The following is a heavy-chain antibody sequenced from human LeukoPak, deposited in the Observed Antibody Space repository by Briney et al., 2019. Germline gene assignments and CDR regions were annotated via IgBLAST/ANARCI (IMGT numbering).Heavy chain of an antibody. CDR3: TRRGYSSTKDGY. J-gene: IGHJ4*02. V-gene: IGHV3-49*04. D-gene: IGHD6-19*01. CDR1: GFTFSSYS. Sequence: GGSLRLSCAASGFTFSSYSMNWVRQAPGKGLEWVGFIRSKAYGGTTEYAASVKGRFTISRDDSKSIAYLQMNSLKTEDTAVYYCTRRGYSSTKDGYWGQGTLVTVSS. CDR2: IRSKAYGGTT.